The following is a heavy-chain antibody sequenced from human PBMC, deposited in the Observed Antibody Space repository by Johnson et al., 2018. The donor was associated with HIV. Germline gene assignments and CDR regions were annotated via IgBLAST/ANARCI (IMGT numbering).Heavy chain of an antibody. Sequence: VQLVESGGGVVRPGGSLRLSCAASGFTFDDYGMNLVRQAPGKGLEWVSIIYSDGTTYYADSVKGRFTISRDNSKNSLYLQMNSLRAEDTAVCYCARVLRITQAFDIWGQGTMVTVSS. J-gene: IGHJ3*02. D-gene: IGHD3-10*01. CDR3: ARVLRITQAFDI. V-gene: IGHV3-20*04. CDR2: IIYSDGTT. CDR1: GFTFDDYG.